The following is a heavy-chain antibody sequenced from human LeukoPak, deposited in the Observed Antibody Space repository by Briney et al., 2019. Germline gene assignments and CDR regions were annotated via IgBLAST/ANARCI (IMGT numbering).Heavy chain of an antibody. D-gene: IGHD3-3*01. Sequence: GGSLRLSCAASGFTFSSYSMNWVRQAPGKGLEWVANIKQDGSEKYYVDSVKGRFTISRDSAKNSLYLQMNSLRAEDTAVYYCARVKYFDFWSGNDAFDIWGQGTMVTVSS. V-gene: IGHV3-7*01. J-gene: IGHJ3*02. CDR3: ARVKYFDFWSGNDAFDI. CDR2: IKQDGSEK. CDR1: GFTFSSYS.